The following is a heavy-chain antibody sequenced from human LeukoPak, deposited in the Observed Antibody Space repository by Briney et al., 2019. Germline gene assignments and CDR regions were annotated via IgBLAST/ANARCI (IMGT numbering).Heavy chain of an antibody. CDR3: AKTAGVYYYYMDV. J-gene: IGHJ6*03. D-gene: IGHD3-10*01. CDR2: IYPGDSDT. Sequence: GESLEISCKGSGYSFITYWIGWVRQMPGKGLEWMGIIYPGDSDTRYSPSFQGQVTISADKSISTAYLQWSSLKASDTAIYYCAKTAGVYYYYMDVWGKGTTVTVSS. V-gene: IGHV5-51*03. CDR1: GYSFITYW.